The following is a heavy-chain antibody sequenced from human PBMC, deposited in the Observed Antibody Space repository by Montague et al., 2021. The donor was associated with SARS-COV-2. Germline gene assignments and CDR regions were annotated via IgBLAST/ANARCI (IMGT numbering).Heavy chain of an antibody. V-gene: IGHV3-11*06. D-gene: IGHD6-25*01. CDR1: GFTFSDYY. J-gene: IGHJ4*02. CDR3: ARGGSGYDSPLEY. Sequence: SLRLSCAASGFTFSDYYMFWIRQSPGKGLEYISYISGSTYTNYADSVKGRFTISRDNTKDSLFPQMNSLRAEDTAVYYCARGGSGYDSPLEYWGQGALVTVS. CDR2: ISGSTYT.